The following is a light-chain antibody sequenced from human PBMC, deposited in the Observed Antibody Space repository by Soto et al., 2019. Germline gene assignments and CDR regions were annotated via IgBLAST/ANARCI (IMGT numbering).Light chain of an antibody. CDR1: QSISAW. Sequence: DIQMTQSPSTLSASVGDRVTITCRASQSISAWLAWYQQKPGKAPNLLIYKASTSQNGVPSRFSGSGSGTEFTLTISSLQPDDFATYYCQQYNTYPWTFGQGTKVEIK. CDR3: QQYNTYPWT. J-gene: IGKJ1*01. CDR2: KAS. V-gene: IGKV1-5*03.